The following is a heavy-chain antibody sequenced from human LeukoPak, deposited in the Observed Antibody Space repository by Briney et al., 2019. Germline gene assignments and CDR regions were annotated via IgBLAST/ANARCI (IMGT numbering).Heavy chain of an antibody. V-gene: IGHV1-69*13. Sequence: SVKVSCKASGGTFSSYAISWVRQAPGQGLEWMGGIIPIFGTANYAQKFQGRVTITADESTSTAYMELSSLRSEDTAAYYCARALTTVTREGWFDPWGQGTLVTVSS. D-gene: IGHD4-17*01. J-gene: IGHJ5*02. CDR1: GGTFSSYA. CDR3: ARALTTVTREGWFDP. CDR2: IIPIFGTA.